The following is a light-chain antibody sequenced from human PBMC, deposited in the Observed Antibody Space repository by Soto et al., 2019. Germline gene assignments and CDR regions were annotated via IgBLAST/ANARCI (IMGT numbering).Light chain of an antibody. CDR1: QGISSA. CDR3: QQFNDYPPT. J-gene: IGKJ4*01. CDR2: DAA. Sequence: IQMTQSPSSLSASVGDRVTITCRASQGISSALAWYQQKPGQPPTMLIYDAASLQSGVPSRFSGSGSGTDFSLIISSLQPEDFATYYCQQFNDYPPTFGGGTKVDIK. V-gene: IGKV1D-13*01.